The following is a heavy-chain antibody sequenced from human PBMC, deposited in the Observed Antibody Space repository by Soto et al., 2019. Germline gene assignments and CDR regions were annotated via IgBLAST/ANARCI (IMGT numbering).Heavy chain of an antibody. J-gene: IGHJ4*02. D-gene: IGHD6-6*01. CDR1: CCSISSCNW. V-gene: IGHV4-4*02. Sequence: SDTLSLTCAVPCCSISSCNWWSCVRQPPGKGLEWIGEIYHSGSTNYNPSLKSRVTISVDKSKNHFSLKLSSLTAADTAVYYCARSHIVPRLFMYPYDYWGQG. CDR2: IYHSGST. CDR3: ARSHIVPRLFMYPYDY.